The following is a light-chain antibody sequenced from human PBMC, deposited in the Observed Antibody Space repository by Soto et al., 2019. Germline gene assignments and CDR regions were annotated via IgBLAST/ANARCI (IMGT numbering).Light chain of an antibody. Sequence: EIVLTQSPATLSLSPGERAALSCRASQGVSSYLAWYQQKPGQPPRLLIYDASNRATGIPARFSGSGSGTDFPLTISSLEPEDFAVYYCQQRSNWPLTFGGGTKVEIK. CDR1: QGVSSY. CDR2: DAS. V-gene: IGKV3-11*01. J-gene: IGKJ4*01. CDR3: QQRSNWPLT.